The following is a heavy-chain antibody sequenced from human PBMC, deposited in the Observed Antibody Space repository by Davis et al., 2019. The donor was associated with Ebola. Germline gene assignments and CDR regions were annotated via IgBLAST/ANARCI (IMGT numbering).Heavy chain of an antibody. CDR3: AIVATRGRFDS. Sequence: GGSLRLSCAASGFTFSSYWMSWVRQAPGKGLEWVANIKQDGSEKYYVDSVKGRFTISRDDAKNSLFLLMNSLRDDDTAVYYCAIVATRGRFDSWGQGTLVNVSS. J-gene: IGHJ4*02. D-gene: IGHD6-25*01. CDR1: GFTFSSYW. CDR2: IKQDGSEK. V-gene: IGHV3-7*01.